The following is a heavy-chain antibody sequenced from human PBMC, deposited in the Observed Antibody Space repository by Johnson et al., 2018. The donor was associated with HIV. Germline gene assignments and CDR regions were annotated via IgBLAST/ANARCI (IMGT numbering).Heavy chain of an antibody. Sequence: QVQLVESGGGLVQPGGSLRLSCAASGFTFSSYAMHWVRQAPGKGLEWVAVISYDGSNKYYADSVKGRFTISRDNSKNTLYLQMNSLRAEDTAVYYCAREISGHAGGAFDIWGQGTMVSVAS. V-gene: IGHV3-30*04. D-gene: IGHD2-15*01. CDR3: AREISGHAGGAFDI. J-gene: IGHJ3*02. CDR2: ISYDGSNK. CDR1: GFTFSSYA.